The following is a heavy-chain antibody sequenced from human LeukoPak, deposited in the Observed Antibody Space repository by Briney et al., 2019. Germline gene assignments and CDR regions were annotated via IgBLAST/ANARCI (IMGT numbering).Heavy chain of an antibody. V-gene: IGHV3-23*01. CDR3: AKASWVSSADAVL. J-gene: IGHJ4*02. D-gene: IGHD3-3*01. Sequence: GSLKLSCAASGFTFSSYAMSWVRPAPARGLEWVSSLRGDGETFYGDSVKGRFALSRDESRNTVYLQMNNLRVEDTAVYFCAKASWVSSADAVLWGQGTLVTVSS. CDR1: GFTFSSYA. CDR2: LRGDGET.